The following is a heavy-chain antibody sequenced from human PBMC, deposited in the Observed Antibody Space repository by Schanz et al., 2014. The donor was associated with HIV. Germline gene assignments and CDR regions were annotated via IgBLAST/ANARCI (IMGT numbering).Heavy chain of an antibody. J-gene: IGHJ4*02. V-gene: IGHV3-23*01. Sequence: EVQLLESGGGLVQPGGSLRLSCAASGFAFSNYAMSWVRQAPGKGLEWVSSITESGGRTYYADSVNGRFTISRDNSKNTLYLQMKSLRPEDTAVYYCAKFGRLLGNFDDWGQGTLVTVSS. CDR2: ITESGGRT. CDR3: AKFGRLLGNFDD. CDR1: GFAFSNYA. D-gene: IGHD2-15*01.